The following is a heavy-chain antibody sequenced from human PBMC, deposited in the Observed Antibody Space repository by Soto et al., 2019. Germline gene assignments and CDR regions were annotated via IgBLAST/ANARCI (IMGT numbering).Heavy chain of an antibody. CDR3: ARHQRGIPYYGMDV. CDR2: IDPSDSYT. D-gene: IGHD1-20*01. V-gene: IGHV5-10-1*01. J-gene: IGHJ6*02. Sequence: PGESLKISCKGCGYSFTSYWISWVRQMPGKGLEWMGRIDPSDSYTNYSPSFQGHVTISADKSISTAYPQWSSLKASDTAMYYCARHQRGIPYYGMDVWGQGTTVTVSS. CDR1: GYSFTSYW.